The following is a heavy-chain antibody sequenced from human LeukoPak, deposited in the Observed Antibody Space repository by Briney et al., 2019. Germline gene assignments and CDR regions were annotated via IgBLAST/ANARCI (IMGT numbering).Heavy chain of an antibody. CDR2: IYTSGST. Sequence: SETLSLTCTVSGGSISSYYWSWLRQPAGKGLEWIGRIYTSGSTNYNPSLKSRVTMSVDTSKNQFSLKLSSVTAADTAVYYCARDFRWLSQGYYYYYMDVWGKGTTVTISS. CDR1: GGSISSYY. D-gene: IGHD6-19*01. CDR3: ARDFRWLSQGYYYYYMDV. J-gene: IGHJ6*03. V-gene: IGHV4-4*07.